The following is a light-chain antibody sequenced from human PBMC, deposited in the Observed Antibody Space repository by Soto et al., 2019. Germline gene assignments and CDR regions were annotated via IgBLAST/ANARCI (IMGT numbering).Light chain of an antibody. CDR3: STYTTCNTRKIV. CDR2: DVS. J-gene: IGLJ1*01. Sequence: QSALTQPASVSGSPGQSITISCTGTSSDVGGYNYVSWYQHHPGKAPKLIIYDVSNRPSGVSIRFSGSKSDNTASLTISGLQPEDEADYHCSTYTTCNTRKIVFGTGTKVTVL. CDR1: SSDVGGYNY. V-gene: IGLV2-14*03.